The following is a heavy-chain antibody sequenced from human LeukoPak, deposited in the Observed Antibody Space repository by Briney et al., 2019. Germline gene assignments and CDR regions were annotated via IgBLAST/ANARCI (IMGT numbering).Heavy chain of an antibody. CDR2: IYHSGST. Sequence: SETLSLTCAVSGGSISSSNWWSWVRQPPGKGLEWIGEIYHSGSTNYNPSLKSRVTTSVDSSTNHFSLRLTSVTAADTAIYYCAAMTTVTMYSYFFDSWGQGTLLTVSS. D-gene: IGHD4-17*01. CDR3: AAMTTVTMYSYFFDS. CDR1: GGSISSSNW. J-gene: IGHJ4*02. V-gene: IGHV4-4*02.